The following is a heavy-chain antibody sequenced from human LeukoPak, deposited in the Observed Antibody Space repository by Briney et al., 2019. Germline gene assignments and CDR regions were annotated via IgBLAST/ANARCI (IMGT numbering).Heavy chain of an antibody. CDR1: GGSFSGYY. J-gene: IGHJ4*02. V-gene: IGHV4-34*01. CDR3: TYSGSNYPDY. Sequence: SETLSLTCAVYGGSFSGYYWSWIRQSPGKGLEWIGEVNHSGSTNYNPSLKSRVITSVDTSKNQFSLKLGSVTAADTAVYYCTYSGSNYPDYWGQGILVTVSS. D-gene: IGHD1-26*01. CDR2: VNHSGST.